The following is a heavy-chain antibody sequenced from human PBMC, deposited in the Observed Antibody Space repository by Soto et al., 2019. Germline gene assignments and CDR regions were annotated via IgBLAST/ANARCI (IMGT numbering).Heavy chain of an antibody. J-gene: IGHJ4*02. CDR2: IYYNVNT. CDR3: ARHLYSGERGGYYGY. CDR1: GGSISSYY. D-gene: IGHD2-15*01. V-gene: IGHV4-59*08. Sequence: SETLSLTCTVSGGSISSYYWSWIRQPPGKGLEWIGYIYYNVNTNYNPSLKSRVTISVDTSKNQFSLKLSSVTAADTAVYYCARHLYSGERGGYYGYWGQGALVNVSS.